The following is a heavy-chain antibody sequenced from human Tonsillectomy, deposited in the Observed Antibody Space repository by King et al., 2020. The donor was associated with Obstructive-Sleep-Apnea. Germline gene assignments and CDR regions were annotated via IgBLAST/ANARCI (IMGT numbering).Heavy chain of an antibody. J-gene: IGHJ3*02. Sequence: VQLQQWGAGLLKLSETLSLTCAVYGGSFSGYYWSWIRQPPGKGLEWIGEINHSGSTNYNPSLKSRVTISVDTSKNQFSLKLSSVTAADTAVYYCARWGPGDYYDSSGSADAFDIWGQGTMVTVSS. CDR2: INHSGST. CDR3: ARWGPGDYYDSSGSADAFDI. V-gene: IGHV4-34*01. CDR1: GGSFSGYY. D-gene: IGHD3-22*01.